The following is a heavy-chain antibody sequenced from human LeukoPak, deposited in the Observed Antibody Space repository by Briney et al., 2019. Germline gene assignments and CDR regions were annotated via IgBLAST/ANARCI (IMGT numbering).Heavy chain of an antibody. CDR2: TYYRSKWYN. V-gene: IGHV6-1*01. D-gene: IGHD6-19*01. J-gene: IGHJ4*02. CDR1: GDSVSSNSAA. Sequence: SQTLSLTCAISGDSVSSNSAAWNWIRQSPSRGLEWLGRTYYRSKWYNDYAVSVKSRITINPDTSKNQFSLQLNSVTPEDTAVYYCARAVRSRIAVAGTFDYWGQGTLVTVSS. CDR3: ARAVRSRIAVAGTFDY.